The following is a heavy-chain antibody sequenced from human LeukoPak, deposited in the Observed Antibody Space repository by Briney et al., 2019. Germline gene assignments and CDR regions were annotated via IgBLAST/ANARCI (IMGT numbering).Heavy chain of an antibody. D-gene: IGHD2-15*01. V-gene: IGHV3-73*01. CDR3: TRWDIGGPQFDN. Sequence: RGSLRLSCAASGFTFSGSAMHWVRQASGKGLEWVGRIRSKADNYATAYAASVKGRFTVSRDDLKNTAYLQMDSLKTEDTAVYYCTRWDIGGPQFDNWGQGTLVTVSS. CDR1: GFTFSGSA. CDR2: IRSKADNYAT. J-gene: IGHJ4*02.